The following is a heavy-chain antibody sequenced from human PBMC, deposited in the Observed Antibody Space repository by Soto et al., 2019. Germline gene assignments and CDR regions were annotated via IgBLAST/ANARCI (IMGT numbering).Heavy chain of an antibody. CDR3: TRDPNGDHIGAFDF. D-gene: IGHD4-17*01. CDR1: KFTFSAYA. J-gene: IGHJ3*01. CDR2: ISGSGGGT. V-gene: IGHV3-23*04. Sequence: EVQVVESGGGLVQPGGSLRLSCATSKFTFSAYAMTWVRQAPGEGLDWVSSISGSGGGTSYADSVKGRFSISRDNSKNTLYLRMNSLRVADTAVYYCTRDPNGDHIGAFDFWGQGIVVTVSS.